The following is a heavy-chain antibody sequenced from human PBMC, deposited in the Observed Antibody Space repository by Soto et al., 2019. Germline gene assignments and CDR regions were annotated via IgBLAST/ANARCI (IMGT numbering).Heavy chain of an antibody. CDR2: TSFDGSEK. D-gene: IGHD6-13*01. V-gene: IGHV3-30*03. J-gene: IGHJ6*02. CDR3: ARDQRPNSSSLYYYFYGMDV. Sequence: SLRLSCAASGFIFSSFGVHWVRQSPGKGLEWVAVTSFDGSEKFYAESVRGRFNISRDNSKNTVYLHMNSLRPEDTAMYYCARDQRPNSSSLYYYFYGMDVWGQGTTVTVSS. CDR1: GFIFSSFG.